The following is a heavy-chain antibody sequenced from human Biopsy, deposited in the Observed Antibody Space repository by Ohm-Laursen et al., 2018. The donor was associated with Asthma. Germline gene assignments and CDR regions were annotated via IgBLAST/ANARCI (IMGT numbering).Heavy chain of an antibody. V-gene: IGHV4-39*02. CDR2: IYYNGRT. J-gene: IGHJ3*02. Sequence: GTLSLTCTVSGGPISSSSYYWGWIRQPPGKGLEWIGSIYYNGRTYYNPALKSRVTISVDTSKKQLSLQLSSVTAADTAVYYCAKERYYDFWSGYPIWGQGTMVTVSS. CDR3: AKERYYDFWSGYPI. D-gene: IGHD3-3*01. CDR1: GGPISSSSYY.